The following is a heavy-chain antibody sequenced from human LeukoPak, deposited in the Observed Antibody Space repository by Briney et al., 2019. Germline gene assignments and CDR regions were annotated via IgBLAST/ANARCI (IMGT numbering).Heavy chain of an antibody. CDR3: ARDSYYYMDV. J-gene: IGHJ6*03. Sequence: SQTLSLTCAISGDSVSSNSAAWNWIRQSPWRGLEWLVRAYYRSKCYIEYAVSVQSRMTINPDTSKNKFSLYRNSVTAEDSAVYYCARDSYYYMDVWRKGTTVTVSS. CDR2: AYYRSKCYI. V-gene: IGHV6-1*01. CDR1: GDSVSSNSAA.